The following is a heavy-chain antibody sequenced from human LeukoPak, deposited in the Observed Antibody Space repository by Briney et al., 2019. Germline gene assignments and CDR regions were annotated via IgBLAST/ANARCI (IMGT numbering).Heavy chain of an antibody. J-gene: IGHJ4*02. D-gene: IGHD3-22*01. CDR3: ARGTYYDSSAYSGVRLFDY. Sequence: ASVKVCCKASGYTFTGYYMHWVRQAPGQGLEWMGWINPNSGGTNYAQKFQGRVTMTRDTSISTAYMELSSLTSDDTALYYCARGTYYDSSAYSGVRLFDYWGQGTLVTVSS. CDR1: GYTFTGYY. CDR2: INPNSGGT. V-gene: IGHV1-2*02.